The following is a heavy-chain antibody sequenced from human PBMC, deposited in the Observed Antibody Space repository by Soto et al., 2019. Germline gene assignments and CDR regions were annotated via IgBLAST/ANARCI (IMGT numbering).Heavy chain of an antibody. CDR3: ARLLAAPYDSSGLIDY. D-gene: IGHD3-22*01. V-gene: IGHV4-31*03. CDR1: GGSISSGGYY. J-gene: IGHJ4*02. Sequence: TLSLTCTVSGGSISSGGYYWSWIRQHPGKGLEWIGYIYYSGSTYYNPSLKSRVTISVDTSKNQFSLKLSSVTAADTAVYYCARLLAAPYDSSGLIDYWGQGTLVTVSS. CDR2: IYYSGST.